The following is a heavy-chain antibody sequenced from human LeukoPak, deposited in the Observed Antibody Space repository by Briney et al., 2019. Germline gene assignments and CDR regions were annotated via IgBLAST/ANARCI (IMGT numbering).Heavy chain of an antibody. CDR1: GFXFSNAW. D-gene: IGHD4-17*01. CDR3: LYGDYDYYYYGMDV. J-gene: IGHJ6*02. CDR2: IKSKTDGGTT. V-gene: IGHV3-15*01. Sequence: GGSLRLSCAASGFXFSNAWISWVRQAPGKGLEWVGRIKSKTDGGTTDYAAPVKGRFTISRDDSENTLYLQMNSLKTEDTAVYYCLYGDYDYYYYGMDVWGQGTTVTVSS.